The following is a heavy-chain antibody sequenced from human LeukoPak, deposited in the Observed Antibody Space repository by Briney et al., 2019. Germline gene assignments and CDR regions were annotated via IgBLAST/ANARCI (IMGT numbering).Heavy chain of an antibody. CDR2: MNPNGANK. V-gene: IGHV1-8*03. D-gene: IGHD3-3*01. CDR3: ARGRFQSWGTIFGVVTTAYYFDY. J-gene: IGHJ4*02. CDR1: VYTFTSDD. Sequence: ASMKVSCKASVYTFTSDDINWVRHATEQGLEWMGWMNPNGANKGYAQKFQGRVTITRNTSISTAYMELSSLRPEDTAVYYCARGRFQSWGTIFGVVTTAYYFDYWGQGTLVTVSS.